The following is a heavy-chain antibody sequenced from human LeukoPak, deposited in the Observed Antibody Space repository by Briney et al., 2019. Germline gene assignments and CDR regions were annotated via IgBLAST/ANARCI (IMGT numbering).Heavy chain of an antibody. CDR2: ISAYSGNT. V-gene: IGHV1-18*01. J-gene: IGHJ4*02. CDR3: ARDAKKHYYDAAGYYPLDY. Sequence: PAASVKVSCKASGYTLTTYTITWVRQAPGQGLEWMGWISAYSGNTNYAQNLQGRVTMTTDTSTDTAYMDLRSLRSDDTAVYYCARDAKKHYYDAAGYYPLDYWGQGTLVTVSS. CDR1: GYTLTTYT. D-gene: IGHD3-9*01.